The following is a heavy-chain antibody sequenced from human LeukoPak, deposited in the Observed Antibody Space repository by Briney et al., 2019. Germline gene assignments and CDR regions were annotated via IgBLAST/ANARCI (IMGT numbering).Heavy chain of an antibody. Sequence: PSETLSLTCTVSGGSISIYYWSWIRQPPRKGLEWIGYIYYSGSTNYNPSLKSRATISVDTSKNQFSLKLSSVTAADTAVYYCARRDYNWFDPWGQGTLVTVSS. D-gene: IGHD5-24*01. CDR2: IYYSGST. V-gene: IGHV4-59*01. J-gene: IGHJ5*02. CDR3: ARRDYNWFDP. CDR1: GGSISIYY.